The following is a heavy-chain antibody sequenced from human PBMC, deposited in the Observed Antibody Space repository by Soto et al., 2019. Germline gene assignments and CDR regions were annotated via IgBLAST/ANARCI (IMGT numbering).Heavy chain of an antibody. V-gene: IGHV3-23*01. CDR3: AKDHFGSGSYRFNY. CDR2: ISDGGGYT. Sequence: GGSLRLSCAASGFTFSNYAMNWVRQAPGKGLEWVSGISDGGGYTYYADSVKGRFTISRDNSKNTLYLQMASLRAEDTAVYHCAKDHFGSGSYRFNYWGQGTLVTVSS. D-gene: IGHD3-10*01. CDR1: GFTFSNYA. J-gene: IGHJ4*02.